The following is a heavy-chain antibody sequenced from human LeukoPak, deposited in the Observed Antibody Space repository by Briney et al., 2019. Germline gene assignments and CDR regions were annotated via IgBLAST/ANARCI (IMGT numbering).Heavy chain of an antibody. J-gene: IGHJ4*02. D-gene: IGHD3-16*02. CDR3: ARHGDNTYYDYVWGSYRYSVSDY. CDR1: GGSISSYY. V-gene: IGHV4-4*09. CDR2: IYTSGST. Sequence: SETLSLTCTVSGGSISSYYWSWIRQPPGKGLEWIGYIYTSGSTNYNPSLKSRVTISVGTSKNQFSLKLSSVTAADTAVYYCARHGDNTYYDYVWGSYRYSVSDYWGQGTLVTVSS.